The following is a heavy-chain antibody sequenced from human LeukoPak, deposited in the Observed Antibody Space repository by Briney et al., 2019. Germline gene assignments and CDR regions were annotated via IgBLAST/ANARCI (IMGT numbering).Heavy chain of an antibody. D-gene: IGHD3-22*01. CDR3: AKLDYYDTH. V-gene: IGHV3-23*01. CDR1: GFTSSSYA. CDR2: ITGSSAST. J-gene: IGHJ4*02. Sequence: PGGSLRLSCAASGFTSSSYAMSWVRQGPGKGLEWVSSITGSSASTYYADSVKGRFTISGDNSKNTLYLQMNSLRAEDTAVYFCAKLDYYDTHWGQGTLVTVSS.